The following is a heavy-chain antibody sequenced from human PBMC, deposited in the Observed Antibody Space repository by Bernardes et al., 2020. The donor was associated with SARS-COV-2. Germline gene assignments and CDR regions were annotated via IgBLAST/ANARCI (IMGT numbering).Heavy chain of an antibody. D-gene: IGHD3-10*01. J-gene: IGHJ6*02. Sequence: GGSLRLSCAASGFTFSSYGMHWVRQAPGKGLEWVAVIWYDGSNKYYADSVKGRFTISRDNSKNTLYLQMNSLRAEDTAVYYCARADYYAHGGLPYYYYGMDVWGQGTTVTVSS. V-gene: IGHV3-33*01. CDR3: ARADYYAHGGLPYYYYGMDV. CDR1: GFTFSSYG. CDR2: IWYDGSNK.